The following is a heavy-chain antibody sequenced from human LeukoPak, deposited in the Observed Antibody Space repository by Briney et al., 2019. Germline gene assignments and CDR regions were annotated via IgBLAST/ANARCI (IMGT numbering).Heavy chain of an antibody. V-gene: IGHV3-11*04. J-gene: IGHJ4*02. CDR2: ISSSGSTI. CDR1: GFTFSDYY. D-gene: IGHD3-10*01. Sequence: GGSLRLSCAASGFTFSDYYMSWIRQAPGKGLEWVSYISSSGSTIYYADSVKGRFTISRDNAKNSLYLQMNSLRAEDTAVYYCARDLYYYGSGSYFGVAFDYWGQGTLVTVSS. CDR3: ARDLYYYGSGSYFGVAFDY.